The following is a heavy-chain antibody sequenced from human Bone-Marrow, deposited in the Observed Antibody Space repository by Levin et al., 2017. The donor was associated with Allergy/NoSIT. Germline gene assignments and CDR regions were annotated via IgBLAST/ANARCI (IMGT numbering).Heavy chain of an antibody. J-gene: IGHJ4*02. D-gene: IGHD5-12*01. CDR2: IYYGGKT. V-gene: IGHV4-39*01. CDR1: GGSISSKSYY. Sequence: KPSETLSLTCNVSGGSISSKSYYWGCIRQPPGKGLEWIGSIYYGGKTYFNSSLKSRLSISVDTSKEQFSLKLKSMTAADTAVYFCAVATRGDYFDLWGLGTLVIVSS. CDR3: AVATRGDYFDL.